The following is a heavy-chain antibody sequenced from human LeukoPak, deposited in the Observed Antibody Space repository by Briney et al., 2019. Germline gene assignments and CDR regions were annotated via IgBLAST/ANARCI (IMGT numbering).Heavy chain of an antibody. J-gene: IGHJ4*02. CDR3: ARYRRILYYGY. Sequence: PSETLSLTCTVSGGSISSYYWSWIRQPPGKGLEWIGYIYYSGSTNYNPSLKSRVTISVDTSKNQFSLKLSSVTAADTAVYYCARYRRILYYGYWGQGTLVTVSS. V-gene: IGHV4-59*01. CDR1: GGSISSYY. CDR2: IYYSGST. D-gene: IGHD2-15*01.